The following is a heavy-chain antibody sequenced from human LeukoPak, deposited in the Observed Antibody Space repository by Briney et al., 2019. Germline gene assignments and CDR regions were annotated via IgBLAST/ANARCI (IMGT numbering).Heavy chain of an antibody. CDR2: INPSGSA. Sequence: SETLSLTCAVYGGSFSGYYWNWTRQPPGKGLEWIGEINPSGSANYNPCLTSRGSISVDTSKNQFSLRLTSVTAADTAVYYCARGDIATPGAAFDSWGQGILIIVSS. CDR1: GGSFSGYY. V-gene: IGHV4-34*01. D-gene: IGHD6-13*01. J-gene: IGHJ4*02. CDR3: ARGDIATPGAAFDS.